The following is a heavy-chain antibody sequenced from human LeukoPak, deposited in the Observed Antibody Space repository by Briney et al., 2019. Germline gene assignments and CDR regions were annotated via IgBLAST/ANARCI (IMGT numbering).Heavy chain of an antibody. J-gene: IGHJ3*02. Sequence: PSETLSLTCTVSGGSISSFYWSWIRQPPGKGLEWIGYIYNSESTNYNPSLKSGVTISVDTSKNQFSLMLTSVTASDTAVYYCARHCSGGSCPLSFDAFDIWGQGTVVTVSS. V-gene: IGHV4-59*08. CDR2: IYNSEST. CDR3: ARHCSGGSCPLSFDAFDI. CDR1: GGSISSFY. D-gene: IGHD2-15*01.